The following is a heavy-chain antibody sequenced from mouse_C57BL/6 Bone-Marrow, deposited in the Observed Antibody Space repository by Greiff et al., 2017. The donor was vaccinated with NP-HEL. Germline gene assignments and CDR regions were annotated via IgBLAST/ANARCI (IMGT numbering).Heavy chain of an antibody. Sequence: DVMLVESGGGLVQPGESLKLSCESNEYEFPSHDMSWVRKTPEKRLELVAAINSDGGSTYYPDTMERRFIISRDNTKKTLYLQMSSLRSEDTSLYYCARHGLRYYAMDYWGQGTSVTVSS. J-gene: IGHJ4*01. D-gene: IGHD1-1*01. CDR1: EYEFPSHD. V-gene: IGHV5-2*01. CDR3: ARHGLRYYAMDY. CDR2: INSDGGST.